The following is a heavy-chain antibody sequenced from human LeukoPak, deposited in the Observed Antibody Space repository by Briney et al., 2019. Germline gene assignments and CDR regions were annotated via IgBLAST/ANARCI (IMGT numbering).Heavy chain of an antibody. J-gene: IGHJ4*02. V-gene: IGHV3-74*03. CDR1: GFTFSSSA. D-gene: IGHD6-19*01. CDR3: ARDQWLGRYFDN. Sequence: GGSLRLSCAASGFTFSSSAMSWVRQAPGKGLEWVSRIHSDGSTTMYADSVKGRFTISRDNAKNTVYLQMNSLRDEDTAVYYCARDQWLGRYFDNWGQGTLVTVSS. CDR2: IHSDGSTT.